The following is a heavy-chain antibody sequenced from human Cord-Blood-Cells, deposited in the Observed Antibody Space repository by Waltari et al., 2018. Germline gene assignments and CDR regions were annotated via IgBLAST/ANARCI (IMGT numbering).Heavy chain of an antibody. Sequence: QVQLQQWGAGLLKPSETLSLTCAVYGGSFSGYYWSWIRKPPGKGLEWIGEINHSGSTNYHPALKIRVTISVDTSKNQFSLKLSSVTAADTAVYYCARGGCSSTSCYYFDYWGQGTLVTVSS. CDR2: INHSGST. CDR3: ARGGCSSTSCYYFDY. J-gene: IGHJ4*02. CDR1: GGSFSGYY. V-gene: IGHV4-34*01. D-gene: IGHD2-2*01.